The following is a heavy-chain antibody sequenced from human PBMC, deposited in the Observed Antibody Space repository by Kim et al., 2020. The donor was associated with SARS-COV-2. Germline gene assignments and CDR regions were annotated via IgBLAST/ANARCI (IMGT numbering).Heavy chain of an antibody. Sequence: GGSLRRSCAASAFTFSDFYMSWIRQAPGKGLEWVSYISASNSYTNSADSVKGRFTISRDNAKNSLYLQMNTLRAEATAVSYCARVPYGSGSHYYFDYWG. D-gene: IGHD3-10*01. V-gene: IGHV3-11*05. J-gene: IGHJ4*01. CDR3: ARVPYGSGSHYYFDY. CDR1: AFTFSDFY. CDR2: ISASNSYT.